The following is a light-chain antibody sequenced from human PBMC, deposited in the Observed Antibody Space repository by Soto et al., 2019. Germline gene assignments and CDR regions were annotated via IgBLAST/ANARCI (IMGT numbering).Light chain of an antibody. J-gene: IGKJ4*01. CDR3: QQCNNWPLT. CDR1: QSFSSD. V-gene: IGKV3-15*01. Sequence: EIVMTQSPATLSVSPGERATLSCRASQSFSSDLAWYQQKPGQAPRLLIYGASTRATGIPARFSGSGSGTEFTLTISSLQSEDFAVYYCQQCNNWPLTFGGGTKVEIK. CDR2: GAS.